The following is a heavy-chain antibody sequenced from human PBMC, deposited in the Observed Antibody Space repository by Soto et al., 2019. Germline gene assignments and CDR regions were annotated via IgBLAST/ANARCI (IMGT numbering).Heavy chain of an antibody. J-gene: IGHJ4*02. Sequence: ASVKVSCKASGYTFTSYAMHWVRQAPGQRLEWMGWINAGNGNTKYSQKFQGRVTITRDTSASTAYMELSSLRSEDTAVYYCARASRFLEWLLPFDYWGQGTLVTVSS. D-gene: IGHD3-3*01. CDR3: ARASRFLEWLLPFDY. V-gene: IGHV1-3*01. CDR2: INAGNGNT. CDR1: GYTFTSYA.